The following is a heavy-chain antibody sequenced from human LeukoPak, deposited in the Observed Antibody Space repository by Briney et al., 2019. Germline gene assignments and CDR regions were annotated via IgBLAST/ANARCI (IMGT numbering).Heavy chain of an antibody. J-gene: IGHJ4*02. V-gene: IGHV3-30*18. CDR3: AKDLGNCGGDCYSGDY. CDR2: ISYDGSNK. D-gene: IGHD2-21*02. CDR1: GFTFSSYG. Sequence: GRSLRLSCAASGFTFSSYGMHWVRQAPGKGLEWVAVISYDGSNKYYADSVKGRFTISRDNSKNTLYLQMNSLRAEDTAAYYCAKDLGNCGGDCYSGDYWGQGTLVTVSS.